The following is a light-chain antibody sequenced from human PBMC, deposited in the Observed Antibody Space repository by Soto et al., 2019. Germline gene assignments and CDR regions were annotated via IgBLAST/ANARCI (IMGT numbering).Light chain of an antibody. CDR1: SSDVGGYNY. Sequence: QSVLTQPASVSGSPGQSITISCTGTSSDVGGYNYVSWYQHHPGKAPKLMIYDVSSWPSGIPDRFSGSKSGNTASLTISGLQAEDEADYYCSSFTSSSTLVFGPGTKVTVL. CDR2: DVS. V-gene: IGLV2-14*03. J-gene: IGLJ1*01. CDR3: SSFTSSSTLV.